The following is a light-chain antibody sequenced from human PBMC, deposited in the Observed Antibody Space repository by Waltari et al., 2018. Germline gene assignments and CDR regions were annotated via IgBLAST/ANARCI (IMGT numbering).Light chain of an antibody. V-gene: IGKV6-21*01. J-gene: IGKJ2*01. CDR3: HHSSSLPYT. CDR1: QPIGRR. Sequence: EVVLSQSSDFQSMTRKERNTIPGQARQPIGRRLSWYQQKPDQSPKLLIKYASQPFSWVPSRLSGSGSGTEFSLAIESLEPDDAATYYCHHSSSLPYTFGQGTKLEIK. CDR2: YAS.